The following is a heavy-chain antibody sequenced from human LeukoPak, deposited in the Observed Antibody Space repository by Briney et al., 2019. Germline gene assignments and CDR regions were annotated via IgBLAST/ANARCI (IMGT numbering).Heavy chain of an antibody. V-gene: IGHV6-1*01. CDR3: ARGPSYFQH. Sequence: SQTLSLTCAISGDSVSSNSATWHWIRQSPSRGLEWLGRTYYRSKWYKYYAVSVKGRIIINPDTSKNQFSLQLNSVTPEDTAVYYCARGPSYFQHWGQGTLVTASS. CDR1: GDSVSSNSAT. J-gene: IGHJ1*01. CDR2: TYYRSKWYK.